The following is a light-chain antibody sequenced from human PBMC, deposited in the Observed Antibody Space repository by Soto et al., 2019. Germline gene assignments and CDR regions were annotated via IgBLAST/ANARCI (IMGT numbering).Light chain of an antibody. Sequence: AIRMTQSPSSFSASTGDRVTITCRASQGISSYLAWYQQKPGKAPKLLIYAASTLQSGVPSRFSGSGSGTDFTLTIGCLQSEDFATYYCQQYYSSLTFGPGTKVDIK. V-gene: IGKV1-8*01. CDR3: QQYYSSLT. CDR2: AAS. J-gene: IGKJ3*01. CDR1: QGISSY.